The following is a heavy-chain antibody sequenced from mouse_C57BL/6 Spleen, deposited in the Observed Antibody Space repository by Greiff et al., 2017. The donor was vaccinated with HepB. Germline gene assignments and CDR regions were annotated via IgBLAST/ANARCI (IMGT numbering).Heavy chain of an antibody. Sequence: VQLKESGPGLVKPSQSLSLTCSVTGYSITSGYYWNWIRQFPGKKLEWMGYISYDGSNNYNPSLKNRISITRDTSKNQFFLKLNSVTTEDTATYYCAKTPNYYGSSGYYFDYWGQGTTLTVSS. CDR1: GYSITSGYY. CDR3: AKTPNYYGSSGYYFDY. CDR2: ISYDGSN. D-gene: IGHD1-1*01. V-gene: IGHV3-6*01. J-gene: IGHJ2*01.